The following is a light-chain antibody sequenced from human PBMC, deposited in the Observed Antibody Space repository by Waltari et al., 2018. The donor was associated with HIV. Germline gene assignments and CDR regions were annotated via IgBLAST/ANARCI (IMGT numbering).Light chain of an antibody. CDR1: RSNIGAGFV. CDR3: QSYDMNQSGSLV. V-gene: IGLV1-40*01. CDR2: DNN. J-gene: IGLJ2*01. Sequence: QSVLPQPPSVSGAPGQRVTIACTGTRSNIGAGFVGRWYHQIPVNAPKLLIYDNNSRPSGVPDRFSGSKSGTSASLAITGLQSEDEADYYCQSYDMNQSGSLVFGGGTKLTVL.